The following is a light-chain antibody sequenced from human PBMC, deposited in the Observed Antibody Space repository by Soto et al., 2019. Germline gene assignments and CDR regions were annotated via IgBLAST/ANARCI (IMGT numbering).Light chain of an antibody. V-gene: IGLV2-14*01. CDR1: SSDVGGYNY. CDR3: SSYGSSGTRVV. CDR2: DVS. J-gene: IGLJ2*01. Sequence: QSALTQPASVSGSPGQSVTISCTGSSSDVGGYNYVAWYQQHPGKAPKLMIYDVSDRPSGVSNRFSGSKSGNTASLTISGLQDEDEADYNCSSYGSSGTRVVFGGGTKLTVL.